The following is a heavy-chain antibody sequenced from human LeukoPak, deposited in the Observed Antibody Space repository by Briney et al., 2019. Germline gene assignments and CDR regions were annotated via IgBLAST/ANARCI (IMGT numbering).Heavy chain of an antibody. CDR2: ISNTGNTK. J-gene: IGHJ4*02. CDR1: GFTFSDFY. Sequence: GGSLRLSCAASGFTFSDFYMSWIRQAPGKGLEWVSYISNTGNTKYYADSVKGRFTISRDNAKNSLYLQMNSLRAEDTAVYYCAKDMGSLYIDYWGQGTLVTVSS. D-gene: IGHD3-10*01. V-gene: IGHV3-11*04. CDR3: AKDMGSLYIDY.